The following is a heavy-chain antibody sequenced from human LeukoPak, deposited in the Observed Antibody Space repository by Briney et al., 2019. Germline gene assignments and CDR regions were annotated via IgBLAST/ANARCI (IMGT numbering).Heavy chain of an antibody. Sequence: PGGSLRLSCAPSGFMFNDYALHWVRQAPGKGLEWVSSISWNSGNMYYVDSVKGRFTISRDNAKNTLHLQMNSLRAEDTAVYYCATYSSGWLGRGVYWGQGILVTVSS. CDR2: ISWNSGNM. J-gene: IGHJ4*02. CDR3: ATYSSGWLGRGVY. V-gene: IGHV3-9*01. D-gene: IGHD6-19*01. CDR1: GFMFNDYA.